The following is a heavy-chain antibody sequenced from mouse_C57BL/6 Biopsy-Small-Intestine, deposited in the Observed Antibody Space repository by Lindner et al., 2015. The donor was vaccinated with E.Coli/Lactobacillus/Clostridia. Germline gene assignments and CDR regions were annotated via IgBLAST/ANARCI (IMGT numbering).Heavy chain of an antibody. CDR3: ARSRYYSSRLYYYAMDY. CDR2: ISTYYGDS. J-gene: IGHJ4*01. D-gene: IGHD2-5*01. Sequence: LQESGAELVRPGVSVKISCKGSGYTFTDYAMHWAMQSHTKSLEWIGVISTYYGDSNYNQKFKGKATMTVDKSSSTAYMELARLTSEDSAVYYCARSRYYSSRLYYYAMDYWGQGTSVTVSS. V-gene: IGHV1S137*01. CDR1: GYTFTDYA.